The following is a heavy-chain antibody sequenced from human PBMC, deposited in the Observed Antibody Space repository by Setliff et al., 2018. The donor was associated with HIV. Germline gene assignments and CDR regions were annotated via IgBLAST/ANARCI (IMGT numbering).Heavy chain of an antibody. Sequence: ASVKVSCKASGYTFTSYGISWVRQAPGQGLEWMGWISAYNGNTKYAQKLQGRVTMITDTSTSTAYMELRSLRSDDTAAYYCARDSRYFGYSSSFGDYWGQGTLVTVSS. D-gene: IGHD6-13*01. CDR2: ISAYNGNT. CDR3: ARDSRYFGYSSSFGDY. J-gene: IGHJ4*02. V-gene: IGHV1-18*01. CDR1: GYTFTSYG.